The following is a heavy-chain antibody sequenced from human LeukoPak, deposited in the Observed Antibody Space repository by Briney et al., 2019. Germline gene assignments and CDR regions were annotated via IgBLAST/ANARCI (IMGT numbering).Heavy chain of an antibody. J-gene: IGHJ4*02. CDR3: ARARYYYGHYFDY. CDR2: ISGSGDRT. D-gene: IGHD3-10*01. V-gene: IGHV3-23*01. CDR1: GFTFRNY. Sequence: GGSLRLSCVASGFTFRNYMSWVRQAPGKGLEWVSGISGSGDRTYYADSVKGRFTISRDNSKNTLYLQMNSLTGEDAAVYYCARARYYYGHYFDYWGQGTLVTVSS.